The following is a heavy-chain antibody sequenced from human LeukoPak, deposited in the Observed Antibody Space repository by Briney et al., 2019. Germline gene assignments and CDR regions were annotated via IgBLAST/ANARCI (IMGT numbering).Heavy chain of an antibody. CDR2: ISSSATTI. CDR1: GFTFSNSA. V-gene: IGHV3-48*04. J-gene: IGHJ4*02. Sequence: SGGSLRLSCAASGFTFSNSAMTWVRQAPGKGLEWLSYISSSATTISYADSVKGRFTISRDNAKNSLFLQMSSVRGEDTAVYYCARNLAFGGVIDYWGRGTLVTVSS. D-gene: IGHD3-16*02. CDR3: ARNLAFGGVIDY.